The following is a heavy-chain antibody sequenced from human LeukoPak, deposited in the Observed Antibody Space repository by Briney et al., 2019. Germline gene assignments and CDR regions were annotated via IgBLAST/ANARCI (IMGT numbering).Heavy chain of an antibody. CDR3: ARVRYCSGGSCPLPDY. J-gene: IGHJ4*02. D-gene: IGHD2-15*01. CDR2: INAGNGNT. Sequence: ASVKVSCKASGYTFTSYAMHWVRQAPGQRLEWMGWINAGNGNTKYPQKFQGRVTITRDTSASTAYMELSSLRSEDTAVYYCARVRYCSGGSCPLPDYWGQGTLVTVSS. V-gene: IGHV1-3*01. CDR1: GYTFTSYA.